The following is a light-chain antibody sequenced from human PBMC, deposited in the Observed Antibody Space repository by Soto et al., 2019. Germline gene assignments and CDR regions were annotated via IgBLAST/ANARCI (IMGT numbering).Light chain of an antibody. CDR1: QSVSSSY. V-gene: IGKV3-20*01. J-gene: IGKJ1*01. Sequence: MSLAPGSLSLSPGERATLSCRASQSVSSSYLAWYQQKPGQAPRLLIYGASSRATGIPDRFSGSGSGTDFTLTISRLEPEDFAVYYCQQYGSSRWTFGQGTKVDIK. CDR2: GAS. CDR3: QQYGSSRWT.